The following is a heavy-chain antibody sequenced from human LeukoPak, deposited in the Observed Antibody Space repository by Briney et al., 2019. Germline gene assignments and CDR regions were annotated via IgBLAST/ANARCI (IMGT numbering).Heavy chain of an antibody. D-gene: IGHD3-22*01. CDR2: IYYSGST. CDR1: GGSISSYY. J-gene: IGHJ5*02. V-gene: IGHV4-59*01. CDR3: ARAPTSYYYDSSGYYLGWFDP. Sequence: PSETLSPTCTVSGGSISSYYWSWIRQPPGKGLEWIGYIYYSGSTYYNPSLKSRVTISVDTSKNQFSLKLSSVTAADTAVYYCARAPTSYYYDSSGYYLGWFDPWSQGTLVTVSS.